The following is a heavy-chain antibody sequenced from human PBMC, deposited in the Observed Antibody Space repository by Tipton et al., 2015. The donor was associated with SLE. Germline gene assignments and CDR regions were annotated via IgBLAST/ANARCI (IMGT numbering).Heavy chain of an antibody. CDR2: INFGGTST. CDR3: AKDVGSGHSYFYSYGMDV. V-gene: IGHV3-74*01. CDR1: GFPFSDCW. Sequence: SLRLSCEVSGFPFSDCWMHWVRQAPGKGLVWVSRINFGGTSTDYADSVKGRFTVFRDNAKSTLYLQMNSLRVEDTAIYYCAKDVGSGHSYFYSYGMDVWGQGTTVTVSS. J-gene: IGHJ6*02. D-gene: IGHD3-22*01.